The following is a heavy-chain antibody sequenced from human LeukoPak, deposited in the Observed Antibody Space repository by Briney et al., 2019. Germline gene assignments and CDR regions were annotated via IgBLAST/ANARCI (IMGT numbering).Heavy chain of an antibody. Sequence: GGSLRLSCAASGSTFSSYAMSWVRQAPGKGLEWVSAISGSGGSTYYADSVKGRFTISRDNSKNTLYLQMNSLRAEDTAVYYCAKARYCSGGSCYSDYWGQGTLVTVSS. J-gene: IGHJ4*02. CDR3: AKARYCSGGSCYSDY. CDR1: GSTFSSYA. CDR2: ISGSGGST. D-gene: IGHD2-15*01. V-gene: IGHV3-23*01.